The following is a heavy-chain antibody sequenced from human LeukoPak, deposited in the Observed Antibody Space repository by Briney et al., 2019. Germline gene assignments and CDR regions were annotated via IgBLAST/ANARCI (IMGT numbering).Heavy chain of an antibody. Sequence: PGGSLRLSCAASGFTFSDYYMSWIRQAPGKGLEWVSYISSSGSTIYYADSVKGRFTISRDNAKNSLYLQMNSLRAEDTAVYYCAKAWEQLVSLYYYYYYMDVWGKGTTVTVSS. CDR1: GFTFSDYY. CDR2: ISSSGSTI. J-gene: IGHJ6*03. D-gene: IGHD6-13*01. CDR3: AKAWEQLVSLYYYYYYMDV. V-gene: IGHV3-11*01.